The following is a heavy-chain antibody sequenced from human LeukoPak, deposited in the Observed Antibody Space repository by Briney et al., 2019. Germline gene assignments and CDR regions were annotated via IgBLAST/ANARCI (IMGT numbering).Heavy chain of an antibody. V-gene: IGHV4-4*07. CDR3: ARVQSGGGWYMDY. Sequence: SETLSLTCTVSGGSIRSYWSWIRQPAGKGLEWIGRIYTSGSTNYNPSLKSRVTMSVDTSKNQFSLKLSSVTAADTAVYYCARVQSGGGWYMDYWGQGTLVTVSS. CDR2: IYTSGST. CDR1: GGSIRSY. J-gene: IGHJ4*02. D-gene: IGHD6-19*01.